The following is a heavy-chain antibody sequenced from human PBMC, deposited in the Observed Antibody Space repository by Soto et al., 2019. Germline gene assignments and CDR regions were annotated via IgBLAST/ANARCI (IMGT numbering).Heavy chain of an antibody. Sequence: EVQLLESGGGLVQPGGSLRLSCAASGFTFGGFVMNWVRQAPGRGLEWVSSISGSGSSTYYADSVKGRFTISRDNSKGTVFLKMERLRGEDPAVNYWAKGRSVSWNRSPPPNWFHPWGQGTQVTVSS. V-gene: IGHV3-23*01. D-gene: IGHD1-1*01. CDR1: GFTFGGFV. J-gene: IGHJ5*02. CDR3: AKGRSVSWNRSPPPNWFHP. CDR2: ISGSGSST.